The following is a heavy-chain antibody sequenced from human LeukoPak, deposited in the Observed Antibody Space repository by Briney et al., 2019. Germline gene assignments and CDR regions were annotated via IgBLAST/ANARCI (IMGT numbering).Heavy chain of an antibody. CDR3: ARESNGGYGFDY. D-gene: IGHD5-12*01. Sequence: ASVKHSCKASGYTFINHWMHWVREAPGQGLEWMGWISAQNGNTNYVQQFLGRVTMTRDTSASTAYMELRSLKSDDTAVYYCARESNGGYGFDYWGQGTLVTVAS. J-gene: IGHJ4*02. CDR2: ISAQNGNT. V-gene: IGHV1-18*04. CDR1: GYTFINHW.